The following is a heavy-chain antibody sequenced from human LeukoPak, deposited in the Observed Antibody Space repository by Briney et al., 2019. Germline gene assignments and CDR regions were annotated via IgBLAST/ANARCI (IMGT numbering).Heavy chain of an antibody. CDR3: ARLDTAMVNSFGQTYYYYYGMDV. D-gene: IGHD5-18*01. J-gene: IGHJ6*02. V-gene: IGHV1-69*13. CDR2: IIPFFGTA. CDR1: GGTFSSYA. Sequence: SVKVSCKASGGTFSSYAISWVRQAPGQGLEWMGGIIPFFGTANYAQKFQGRVTITADESTSTAYMELSSLRSEDTAVYYCARLDTAMVNSFGQTYYYYYGMDVWGQGTTVTVSS.